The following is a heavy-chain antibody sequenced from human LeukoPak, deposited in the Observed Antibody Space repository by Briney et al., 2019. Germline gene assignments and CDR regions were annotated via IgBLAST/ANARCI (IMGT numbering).Heavy chain of an antibody. V-gene: IGHV3-21*01. J-gene: IGHJ6*02. CDR2: ISSSSSYI. CDR1: GFTVSSKY. CDR3: ARSDYYYYGMDV. Sequence: GGSLRLSCAASGFTVSSKYMTWVRQAPGKGLEWVSSISSSSSYIYYADSVKGRFTISRDNAKNSLYLQMNSLRAEDTAVYYCARSDYYYYGMDVWGQGTTVTVSS.